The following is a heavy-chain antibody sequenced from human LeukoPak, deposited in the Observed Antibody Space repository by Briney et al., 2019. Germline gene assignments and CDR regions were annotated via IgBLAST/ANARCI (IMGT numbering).Heavy chain of an antibody. CDR3: ARDHLEPGTTRDFDY. J-gene: IGHJ4*02. V-gene: IGHV3-21*01. CDR1: GFTFDDYA. D-gene: IGHD1-7*01. Sequence: GGSLRLSCAASGFTFDDYAMHWVRQAPGKGLEWVSSISSSSSYIYYADSVKGRFTISRDNAKNSLYLQMNSLRAEDTAVYYCARDHLEPGTTRDFDYWGQGNLVTVSS. CDR2: ISSSSSYI.